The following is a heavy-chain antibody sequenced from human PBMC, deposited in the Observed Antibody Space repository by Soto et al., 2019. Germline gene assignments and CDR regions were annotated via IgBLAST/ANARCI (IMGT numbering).Heavy chain of an antibody. J-gene: IGHJ6*02. CDR3: ARTRSAWSDFHYYSLDV. V-gene: IGHV3-30*03. Sequence: QVKLVESGGGVVQPGRSLRLSCAASGFTFNSYGMHWVRQGPGNGLEWVAFISYDSTKTYYADSVKGRFTISRDNSNSALYVRMNSLTGDDTAVYYCARTRSAWSDFHYYSLDVWGQGTTVTVSS. CDR1: GFTFNSYG. D-gene: IGHD1-26*01. CDR2: ISYDSTKT.